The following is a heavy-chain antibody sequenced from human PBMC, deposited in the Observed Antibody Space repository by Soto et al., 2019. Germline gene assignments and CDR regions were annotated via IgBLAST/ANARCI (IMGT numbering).Heavy chain of an antibody. CDR1: GFTFSSYA. CDR2: ISYDGSNK. V-gene: IGHV3-30-3*01. Sequence: QVQLVESGGGVVQPGRSLRLSCAASGFTFSSYAMHWVRQAPGKGLEWVAVISYDGSNKYYADSVKGRFTISRDNSKNTLYLQMNSLRAEDTAVYYCARDLLGWGIAAAGTWGYYYYYGMDVWGQGTTVTVSS. J-gene: IGHJ6*02. CDR3: ARDLLGWGIAAAGTWGYYYYYGMDV. D-gene: IGHD6-13*01.